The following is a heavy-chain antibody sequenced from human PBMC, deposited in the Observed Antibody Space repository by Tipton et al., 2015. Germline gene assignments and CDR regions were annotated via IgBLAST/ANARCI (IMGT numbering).Heavy chain of an antibody. Sequence: SLRLSCAASGFTFSNYAMNWVRQAPGKGLEWVSGIWSSGSSTYYAESMKGRVTISRDNSKNKLYLHMTNLRAEDTAVYYCAKSGENYHRRFFDSWGQGTLDTVSS. CDR3: AKSGENYHRRFFDS. J-gene: IGHJ4*02. CDR1: GFTFSNYA. V-gene: IGHV3-23*05. D-gene: IGHD1-7*01. CDR2: IWSSGSST.